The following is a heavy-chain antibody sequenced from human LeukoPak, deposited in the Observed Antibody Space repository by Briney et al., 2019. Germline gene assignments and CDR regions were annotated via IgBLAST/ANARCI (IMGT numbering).Heavy chain of an antibody. V-gene: IGHV3-23*01. J-gene: IGHJ4*02. D-gene: IGHD5-12*01. CDR2: ISGSGGST. CDR1: GFTFSSYA. CDR3: AKDFRKLVAEVDY. Sequence: GSLRLSCAASGFTFSSYATSLVRQAPGKGLEWVSAISGSGGSTYYADSVKGRFTISRDNSKNTLYLQMNSLRAEDTAVYYCAKDFRKLVAEVDYWGQGTLVTVSS.